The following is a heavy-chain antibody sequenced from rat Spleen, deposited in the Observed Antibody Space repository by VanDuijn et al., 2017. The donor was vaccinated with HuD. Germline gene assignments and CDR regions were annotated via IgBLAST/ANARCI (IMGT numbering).Heavy chain of an antibody. CDR2: ISSGGGGI. CDR1: GFTFSSFP. D-gene: IGHD4-3*01. CDR3: ARQDTSGYSNWFTY. Sequence: EVQLVESGGGLVQPGRSLKLSCAASGFTFSSFPMAWVRQAPKKGLEWVAYISSGGGGIYYRDSVKGRFTVSRDNTRSTQFLQMDSLRSEDTATYYCARQDTSGYSNWFTYWGQGTLVTVSS. V-gene: IGHV5S13*01. J-gene: IGHJ3*01.